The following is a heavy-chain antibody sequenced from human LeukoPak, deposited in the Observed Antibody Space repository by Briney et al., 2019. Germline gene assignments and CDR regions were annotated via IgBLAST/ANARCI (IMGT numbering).Heavy chain of an antibody. V-gene: IGHV4-39*01. CDR1: GGSISSSSYY. CDR2: IYYSGST. CDR3: ARLSSSWYVGGPFDY. Sequence: SETLSLTCTVSGGSISSSSYYWGWIRQPPGKGLEWIGSIYYSGSTYYNPSLKSRVTISVDTSKNQFSLKLSSVTAADTAVYYCARLSSSWYVGGPFDYWGQGTLVTVSS. J-gene: IGHJ4*02. D-gene: IGHD6-13*01.